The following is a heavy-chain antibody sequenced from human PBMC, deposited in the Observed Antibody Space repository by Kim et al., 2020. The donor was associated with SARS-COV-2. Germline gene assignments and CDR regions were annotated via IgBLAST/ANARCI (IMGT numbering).Heavy chain of an antibody. CDR1: GFTFTTYN. CDR3: ARDWNWGIDV. Sequence: GVSLTLSCAASGFTFTTYNMNWVRQAPGKGLEWISYISVTDAIYYADSVKGRFTISRDYAKNSLDLQMNSLRDEDTAVYYCARDWNWGIDVWGQGTLVTV. J-gene: IGHJ4*02. V-gene: IGHV3-48*02. CDR2: ISVTDAI. D-gene: IGHD7-27*01.